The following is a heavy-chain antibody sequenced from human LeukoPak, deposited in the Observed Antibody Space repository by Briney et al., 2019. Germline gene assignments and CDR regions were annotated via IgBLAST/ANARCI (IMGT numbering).Heavy chain of an antibody. CDR3: AKDNRRHYTSGPNPDSLH. D-gene: IGHD6-19*01. J-gene: IGHJ4*02. CDR2: ISWNSGSI. V-gene: IGHV3-9*01. Sequence: GGSLRLSCAGSGVIFNNYAMHWVRQPPGKGLEWVSGISWNSGSIDYADSVKGRFTISRDNAKNSLYLQMNSLRVEDTAFYYCAKDNRRHYTSGPNPDSLHWGQGALVTVSS. CDR1: GVIFNNYA.